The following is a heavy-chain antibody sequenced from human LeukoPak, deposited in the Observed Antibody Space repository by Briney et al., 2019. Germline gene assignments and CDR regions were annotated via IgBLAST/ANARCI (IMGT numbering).Heavy chain of an antibody. CDR1: GGTFSSYA. J-gene: IGHJ3*02. Sequence: SVKVSCKASGGTFSSYAISWVRQTPGQGLEWMGGIIPIFGTANYAQKFQGRVTITADESTSTAYMELSSLRSEDTAVYYCASTTGSGWYSDAFDIWGQGTMVTVSS. D-gene: IGHD6-19*01. V-gene: IGHV1-69*01. CDR3: ASTTGSGWYSDAFDI. CDR2: IIPIFGTA.